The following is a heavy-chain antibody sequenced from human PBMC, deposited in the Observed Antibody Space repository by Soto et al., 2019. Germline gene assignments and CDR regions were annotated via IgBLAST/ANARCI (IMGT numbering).Heavy chain of an antibody. V-gene: IGHV3-23*01. J-gene: IGHJ3*02. CDR1: GFTFSSYA. Sequence: EVQLLESGGGLVQPGGSLRLSCAASGFTFSSYAMSWVRQAPGKGLEWVSAISGSGGSTYYADSVKGRFTISRDNSKNPLYLQMNSRRAEDTAVYYCAKGLGDYVLMVDIWGQGTMVTVSS. CDR2: ISGSGGST. CDR3: AKGLGDYVLMVDI. D-gene: IGHD4-17*01.